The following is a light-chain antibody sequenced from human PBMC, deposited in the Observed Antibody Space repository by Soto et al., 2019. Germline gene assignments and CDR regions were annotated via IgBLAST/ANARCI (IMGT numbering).Light chain of an antibody. CDR3: QQYGGSTGT. CDR2: GAS. V-gene: IGKV3-20*01. Sequence: EIVLTPSPCTLSLSPGATATLSCRASQTVTNRYLAWYQKKPGQDPRLLIFGASIRDTGIPDRFSGSGSGTDFNLTISRLESEELAVYECQQYGGSTGTFGQGTKVELK. J-gene: IGKJ1*01. CDR1: QTVTNRY.